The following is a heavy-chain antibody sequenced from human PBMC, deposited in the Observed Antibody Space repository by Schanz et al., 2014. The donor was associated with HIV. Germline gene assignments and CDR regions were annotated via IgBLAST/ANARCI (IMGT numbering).Heavy chain of an antibody. J-gene: IGHJ2*01. CDR3: ARESNGAFDL. CDR2: INALGTTT. CDR1: GFTFSSYA. Sequence: EVQLLESGGGLEQPGGSLRLSCAASGFTFSSYAMSWVRQAPGKGLEWVSRINALGTTTAYADSVKGRFAISRDNAKRTLYLQMNSLRAEESAVFYCARESNGAFDLWGRGTLVTVSS. V-gene: IGHV3-23*01.